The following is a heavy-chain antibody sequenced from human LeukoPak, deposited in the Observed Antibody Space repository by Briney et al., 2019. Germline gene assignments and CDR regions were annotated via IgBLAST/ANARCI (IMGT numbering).Heavy chain of an antibody. J-gene: IGHJ5*02. CDR2: INHSGST. D-gene: IGHD6-19*01. Sequence: PSETLSLTCAVYGGSFSGYYWSWIRQPPGKGLEWIGEINHSGSTNYNPSLKSRVTISVDTSKNQFSLKLSSVTAADTAVYYCARGHKTWEQWLVRSWFDPWGQGTLVTVSS. CDR1: GGSFSGYY. V-gene: IGHV4-34*01. CDR3: ARGHKTWEQWLVRSWFDP.